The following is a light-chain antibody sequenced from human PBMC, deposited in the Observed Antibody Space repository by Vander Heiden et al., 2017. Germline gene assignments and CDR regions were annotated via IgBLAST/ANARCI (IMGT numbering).Light chain of an antibody. CDR1: QSVLYSSNNKNY. Sequence: DIVMTQSPDSLAVSLGERATINCKSSQSVLYSSNNKNYLAWYQQKPGQPPKLLIYWASTRESGVPDRFSGSGSGTDFTLTISSLQAEDVAVYYCQQDDSTPPTFGGWTKVEIK. J-gene: IGKJ4*01. CDR2: WAS. V-gene: IGKV4-1*01. CDR3: QQDDSTPPT.